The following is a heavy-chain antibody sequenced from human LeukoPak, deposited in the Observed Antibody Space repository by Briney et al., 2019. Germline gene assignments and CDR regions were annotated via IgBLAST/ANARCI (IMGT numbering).Heavy chain of an antibody. D-gene: IGHD3-22*01. CDR1: GGSVGSGSYY. CDR3: ASPRSYYDSSGYYIS. V-gene: IGHV4-61*01. J-gene: IGHJ5*02. CDR2: IYYSGST. Sequence: SETLSLTCTVSGGSVGSGSYYWSWIRQPPGKGLEWIGYIYYSGSTNYNPSLKSRVTISVDTSKNQFSLKLSSVTAADTAVYYCASPRSYYDSSGYYISWGQGTLVTVSS.